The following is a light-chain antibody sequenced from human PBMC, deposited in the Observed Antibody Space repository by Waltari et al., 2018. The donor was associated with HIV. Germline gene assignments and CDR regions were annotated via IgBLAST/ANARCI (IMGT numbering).Light chain of an antibody. J-gene: IGLJ1*01. V-gene: IGLV1-47*01. CDR2: RNN. CDR1: SSNIGSNY. CDR3: AAWDDSLRGFYV. Sequence: QSVLTQPPSASGTPGQRVTISCSGSSSNIGSNYVYWYQQLPGTAPKLLIYRNNQRPSGVPDRFSGSKSGTSASLAISGLRSEDEADHYCAAWDDSLRGFYVFGTGTKVTVL.